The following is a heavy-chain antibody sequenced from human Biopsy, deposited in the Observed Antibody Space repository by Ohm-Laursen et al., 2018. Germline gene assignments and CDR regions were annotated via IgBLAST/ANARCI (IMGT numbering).Heavy chain of an antibody. CDR3: ARGSNEYGGLYFPH. J-gene: IGHJ1*01. V-gene: IGHV4-59*11. D-gene: IGHD4-23*01. CDR1: GGSFTGHY. CDR2: ISCTGYT. Sequence: SDTLSFTCTVSGGSFTGHYWSWIRQPPGKGLEWIGHISCTGYTSYNASLKSRVTISVDTSRNHFSLRLSSLTAADTAVYYCARGSNEYGGLYFPHWGQGTLVTVSS.